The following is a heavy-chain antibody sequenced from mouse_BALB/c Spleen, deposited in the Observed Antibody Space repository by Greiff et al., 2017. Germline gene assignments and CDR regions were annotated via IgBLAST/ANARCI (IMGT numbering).Heavy chain of an antibody. CDR2: IDPENGNT. CDR3: ARHDLAYYFDY. J-gene: IGHJ2*01. CDR1: GFNIKDYY. V-gene: IGHV14-1*02. Sequence: VQLKESGAELVRPGALVKLSCKASGFNIKDYYMHWVKQRPEKGLEWIGWIDPENGNTIYDPKFQGKASITADTSSNTAYLQLSSLTSEDTAVYYCARHDLAYYFDYWGQGTTLTVSS.